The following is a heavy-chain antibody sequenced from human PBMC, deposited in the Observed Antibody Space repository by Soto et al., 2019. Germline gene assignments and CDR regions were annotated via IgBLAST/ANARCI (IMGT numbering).Heavy chain of an antibody. V-gene: IGHV4-28*01. CDR2: IYYTGTT. D-gene: IGHD3-10*01. CDR1: GYSISSGNW. J-gene: IGHJ4*02. Sequence: PSETLSLTCAVSGYSISSGNWWGWIRQPPGEGLEWIGYIYYTGTTYYNPFLKSRVTMSVDTSKNQFSLRLSSVTAVDTAIYYCTITRGDPQLHGLDYWAQGTLVTVSS. CDR3: TITRGDPQLHGLDY.